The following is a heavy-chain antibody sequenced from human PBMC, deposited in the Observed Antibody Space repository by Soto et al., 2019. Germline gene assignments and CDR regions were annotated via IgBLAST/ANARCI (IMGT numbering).Heavy chain of an antibody. J-gene: IGHJ6*02. Sequence: QVPLVESGGGVVQPGRSLRLSCAASGFTFSSYAMHWVRQAPGKGLEWVAVISYDGSNKYYADSVKGRFTISRDNSKNTLYLQMNSLRAEDTAVYYCARDSGKTYYYGSGRMDVWGQGTTVTVSS. D-gene: IGHD3-10*01. CDR1: GFTFSSYA. CDR3: ARDSGKTYYYGSGRMDV. V-gene: IGHV3-30-3*01. CDR2: ISYDGSNK.